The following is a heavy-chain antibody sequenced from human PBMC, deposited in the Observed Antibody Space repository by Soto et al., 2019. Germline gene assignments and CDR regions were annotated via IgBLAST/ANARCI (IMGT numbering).Heavy chain of an antibody. J-gene: IGHJ6*02. CDR1: GYTFTGYY. Sequence: VASVKVSCKASGYTFTGYYMHWVRQAPGQGLEWMGWINPNSGGTNYAQKFQGWVTMTRDTSISTAYMELSRLRSEDTAVYYCARAIMYYCDSSGSVVSYYGMDVWGQGTTVTVSS. CDR2: INPNSGGT. D-gene: IGHD3-22*01. V-gene: IGHV1-2*04. CDR3: ARAIMYYCDSSGSVVSYYGMDV.